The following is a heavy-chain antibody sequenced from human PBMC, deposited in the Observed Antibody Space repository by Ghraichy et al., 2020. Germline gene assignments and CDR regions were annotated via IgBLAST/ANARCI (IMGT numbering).Heavy chain of an antibody. Sequence: LTCAASGFTFSSYVMSWVRQAPRKGLEWVSGISGSGGDTYYADSVKGRFTISRDNSKNTLYLQMNSLRAEDTAVYYCAKGIAAGTTTISYYYNGMDLWGQGTTVTVSS. D-gene: IGHD6-13*01. CDR1: GFTFSSYV. CDR2: ISGSGGDT. CDR3: AKGIAAGTTTISYYYNGMDL. J-gene: IGHJ6*02. V-gene: IGHV3-23*01.